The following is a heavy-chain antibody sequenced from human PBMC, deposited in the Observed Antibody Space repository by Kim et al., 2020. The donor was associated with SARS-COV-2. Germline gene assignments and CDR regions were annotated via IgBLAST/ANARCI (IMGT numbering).Heavy chain of an antibody. CDR1: GFTFSSYG. CDR2: ISYDGSNK. Sequence: GGSLRLSCAASGFTFSSYGMHWVRQAPGKGLEWVAVISYDGSNKYYADSVKGRFTISRDNSKNTLYLQMNSLRAEETAVYYCAKADCSSTSCSSNWFDPWGQGTLVTVSS. J-gene: IGHJ5*02. D-gene: IGHD2-2*01. CDR3: AKADCSSTSCSSNWFDP. V-gene: IGHV3-30*18.